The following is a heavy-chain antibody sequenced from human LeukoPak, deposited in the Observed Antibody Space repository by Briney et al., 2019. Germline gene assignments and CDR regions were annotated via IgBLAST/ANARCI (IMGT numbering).Heavy chain of an antibody. CDR3: ARDTGYYFGSGNYLYYFDY. J-gene: IGHJ4*02. CDR2: MYISGST. D-gene: IGHD3-10*01. V-gene: IGHV4-4*07. CDR1: GGSISSYY. Sequence: PSETLSLTCTVFGGSISSYYWSWIRQPAGKGLEWIGRMYISGSTNYNPSLKSRVTMSVDTFKNQFSLKLSSVTAADTAVYYCARDTGYYFGSGNYLYYFDYWGQGTLVTVSS.